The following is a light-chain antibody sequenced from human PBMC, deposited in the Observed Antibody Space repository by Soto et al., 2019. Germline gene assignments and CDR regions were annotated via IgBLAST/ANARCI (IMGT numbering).Light chain of an antibody. J-gene: IGKJ4*01. Sequence: EIVLTQSPGTLSLSPGERATLSCRASQSVSSSYLAWYQQKPGQAPRLLIYGASSRATGIPDRFSSSGSGTDFTLTISRLEPEDFAVYYCQQYGSSRRVTFGGGTKVEIK. CDR1: QSVSSSY. CDR2: GAS. V-gene: IGKV3-20*01. CDR3: QQYGSSRRVT.